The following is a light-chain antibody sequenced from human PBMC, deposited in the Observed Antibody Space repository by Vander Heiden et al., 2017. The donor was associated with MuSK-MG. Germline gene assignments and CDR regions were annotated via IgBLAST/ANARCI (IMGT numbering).Light chain of an antibody. V-gene: IGKV3-20*01. CDR1: QSVRSNS. J-gene: IGKJ5*01. CDR3: QYHGASPLIT. Sequence: EIVLTQSPGTLSLSPGESATLSCRASQSVRSNSIAWYRQRPGQSPRLLIYGASSRATGIPDRFSGSGSETDFTLTIRRLEPEDFAVYYCQYHGASPLITFGQGTRLAIK. CDR2: GAS.